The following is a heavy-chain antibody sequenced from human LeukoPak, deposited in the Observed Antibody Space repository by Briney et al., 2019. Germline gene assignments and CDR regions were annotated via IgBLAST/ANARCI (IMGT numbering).Heavy chain of an antibody. D-gene: IGHD3-10*01. CDR2: ISSSGSTI. Sequence: PGGSLRLSCAASGFTFSSYEMNWVRQAPGKGLEWVSYISSSGSTIYYADSVKGRFTISRDNAKNSLYLQMNSLRAEDTAVYYCARGALWFGELLIGVYGMDVWGQGTTVTVSS. V-gene: IGHV3-48*03. CDR3: ARGALWFGELLIGVYGMDV. CDR1: GFTFSSYE. J-gene: IGHJ6*02.